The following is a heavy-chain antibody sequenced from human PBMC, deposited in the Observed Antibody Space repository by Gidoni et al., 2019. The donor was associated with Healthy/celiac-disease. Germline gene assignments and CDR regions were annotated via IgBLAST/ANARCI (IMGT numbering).Heavy chain of an antibody. CDR3: ARDLWRVVVKGDAFDI. J-gene: IGHJ3*02. CDR1: GFTVSSNY. Sequence: EVQLVESGGGLVQPGGSLRLPCAASGFTVSSNYMSWVRQAPGKGLEWVSVIYSGGSTYYADSVKGRFTISRDNSKNTLYLQMNSLRAEDTAVYYCARDLWRVVVKGDAFDIWGQGTMVTVSS. V-gene: IGHV3-66*01. CDR2: IYSGGST. D-gene: IGHD3-22*01.